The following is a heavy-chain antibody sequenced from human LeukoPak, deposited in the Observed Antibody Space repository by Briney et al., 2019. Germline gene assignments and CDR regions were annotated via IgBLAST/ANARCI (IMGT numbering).Heavy chain of an antibody. D-gene: IGHD3-9*01. CDR3: ARVTIGRPDY. V-gene: IGHV3-48*03. Sequence: GGSLRLSCAASGFTFSSYEMNWVRQAPGKGLEWVSYISSSGSTIYYADSVKGRFTISRVNAKNSLYLQMNSLRAEDTAVYYCARVTIGRPDYWGQGTLVTVSS. J-gene: IGHJ4*02. CDR1: GFTFSSYE. CDR2: ISSSGSTI.